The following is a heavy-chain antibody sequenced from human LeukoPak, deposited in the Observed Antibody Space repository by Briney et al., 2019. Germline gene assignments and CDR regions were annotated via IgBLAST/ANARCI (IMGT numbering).Heavy chain of an antibody. Sequence: GGSLRLSCAASGFTFSSYGMSWVRQAPGRGLEWVSGISGSGDGTYYADSVKGRFTISRDNSKNTLYLQMNSLRAEDTAVYYCAKASSGYYYPNWYFDLWGRGPLVTVSS. V-gene: IGHV3-23*01. J-gene: IGHJ2*01. CDR3: AKASSGYYYPNWYFDL. CDR1: GFTFSSYG. D-gene: IGHD3-22*01. CDR2: ISGSGDGT.